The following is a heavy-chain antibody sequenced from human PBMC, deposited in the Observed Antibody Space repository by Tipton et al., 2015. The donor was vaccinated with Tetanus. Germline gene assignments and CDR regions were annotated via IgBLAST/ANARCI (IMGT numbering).Heavy chain of an antibody. D-gene: IGHD2-8*02. J-gene: IGHJ3*02. CDR3: ARVLRYSTRGGWDDAFDI. Sequence: TLSLTCTVSGGSISSYYWSWIRQSAAMGLEWIGRINTSGSSDYNPSLKSRVTMSMDTSKNQFSLKLNSVTAADTAVYFCARVLRYSTRGGWDDAFDIWGQGTMVTVSS. V-gene: IGHV4-4*07. CDR2: INTSGSS. CDR1: GGSISSYY.